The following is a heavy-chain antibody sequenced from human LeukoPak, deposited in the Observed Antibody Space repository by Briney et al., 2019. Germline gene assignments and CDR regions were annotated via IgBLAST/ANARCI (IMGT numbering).Heavy chain of an antibody. Sequence: PGGSLRLSCAASGISVSSNYMNWVRQAPGKGLEWVSVIYSGGSTYYADSVKGRFTISRDNSKNTLYLHMNSLRAEDTALYYCAKDPRITKNYYYYYYMDVWGKGTTVTVSS. V-gene: IGHV3-53*01. CDR2: IYSGGST. J-gene: IGHJ6*03. CDR3: AKDPRITKNYYYYYYMDV. CDR1: GISVSSNY. D-gene: IGHD3-3*01.